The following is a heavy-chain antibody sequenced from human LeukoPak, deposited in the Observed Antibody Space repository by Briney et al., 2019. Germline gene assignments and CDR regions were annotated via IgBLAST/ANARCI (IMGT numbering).Heavy chain of an antibody. J-gene: IGHJ4*02. CDR2: ISGSGGST. V-gene: IGHV3-23*01. CDR1: GLTFSSYA. CDR3: AKENVDTAMVFDY. D-gene: IGHD5-18*01. Sequence: PGGSLRLSCAASGLTFSSYAMSWVRHAPGKGLEWGSAISGSGGSTYYADSVKGRFTISRDNSKNTLYLQMNSLRAEDTAVYYCAKENVDTAMVFDYWGQGTLVTVSS.